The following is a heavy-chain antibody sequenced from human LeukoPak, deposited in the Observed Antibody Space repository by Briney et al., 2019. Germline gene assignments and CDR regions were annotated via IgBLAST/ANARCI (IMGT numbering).Heavy chain of an antibody. CDR1: GFTFSKYA. Sequence: GRSLRLSCAASGFTFSKYAMSWVRQAPGKGLEWVSAISPSDGNTFYAGSVKGRFTISRDNFKNTLSLQMNSLRAEDTALYYCAKDSSVPYGITDWGQGTLVTVSS. CDR2: ISPSDGNT. V-gene: IGHV3-23*01. CDR3: AKDSSVPYGITD. J-gene: IGHJ4*02. D-gene: IGHD4-17*01.